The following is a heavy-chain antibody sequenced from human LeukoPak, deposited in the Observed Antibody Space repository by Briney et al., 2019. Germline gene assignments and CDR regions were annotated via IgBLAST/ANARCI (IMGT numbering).Heavy chain of an antibody. V-gene: IGHV3-21*01. CDR3: ATPPPPELLLGHFDAIDI. D-gene: IGHD2-15*01. Sequence: GGSLRLSCAASGFTFSSYSMNWVRQAPGKGLEWVSSISSSSSYIYYADSVKGRFTISRDNAKNSLYLQMNSLRAEDTAVYYCATPPPPELLLGHFDAIDIWGQGTMVTVSS. J-gene: IGHJ3*02. CDR1: GFTFSSYS. CDR2: ISSSSSYI.